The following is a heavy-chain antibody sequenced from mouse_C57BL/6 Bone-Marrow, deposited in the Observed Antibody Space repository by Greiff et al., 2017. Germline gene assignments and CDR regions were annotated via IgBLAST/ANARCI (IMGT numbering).Heavy chain of an antibody. V-gene: IGHV1-63*01. CDR2: IYPGGGYT. Sequence: QVQLQQSGAELVRPGTSVKMSCKASGYTFTNYWIGWAKQRPGHGLEWIGDIYPGGGYTNYNEKFKGKATLTADKSSSTAYMQFSSLTSEDAAIYYSARSGTTVVPYYDAMDCWGQGTSVTVSS. J-gene: IGHJ4*01. D-gene: IGHD1-1*01. CDR3: ARSGTTVVPYYDAMDC. CDR1: GYTFTNYW.